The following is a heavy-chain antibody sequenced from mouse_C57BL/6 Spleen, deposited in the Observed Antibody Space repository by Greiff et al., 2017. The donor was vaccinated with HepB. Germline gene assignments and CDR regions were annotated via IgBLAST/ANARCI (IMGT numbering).Heavy chain of an antibody. CDR1: GYTFTSYW. CDR2: IDPSDSYT. J-gene: IGHJ4*01. V-gene: IGHV1-69*01. CDR3: ARTDY. Sequence: VQLQQSGAELVLPGASVKLSCKASGYTFTSYWMHWVKQRPGQGLEWIGEIDPSDSYTNYNQKFKGKSTLTVDKSSSTAYMKLSSLTSEDSAVYYCARTDYWGQGTSVTVSS.